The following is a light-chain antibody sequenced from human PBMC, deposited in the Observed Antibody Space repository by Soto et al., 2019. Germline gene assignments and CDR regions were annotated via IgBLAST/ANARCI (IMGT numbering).Light chain of an antibody. CDR3: QAWDSSTDVV. Sequence: SYELTQPPSVSVSPGQTASITCSGDKLGDKYACWYQQKPGQSPVLVMYQHSRRPSGIPERFSGSNSGNTATLTISGTQAMDEADYYCQAWDSSTDVVFGGGTQLTVL. CDR1: KLGDKY. CDR2: QHS. J-gene: IGLJ2*01. V-gene: IGLV3-1*01.